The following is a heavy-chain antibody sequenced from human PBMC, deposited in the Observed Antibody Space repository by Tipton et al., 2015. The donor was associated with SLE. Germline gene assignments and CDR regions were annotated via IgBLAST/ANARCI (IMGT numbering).Heavy chain of an antibody. V-gene: IGHV4-34*01. CDR1: GGSFSGYY. D-gene: IGHD3-3*02. Sequence: TLSLTCAVYGGSFSGYYWSWIRQPPGKGLEWIGEINHSGSTNYNPSLKSRVTISVDTSKNQFSLRLSSVTTADTAVYYCARPIRDWGQGTLVTVSS. CDR3: ARPIRD. CDR2: INHSGST. J-gene: IGHJ4*02.